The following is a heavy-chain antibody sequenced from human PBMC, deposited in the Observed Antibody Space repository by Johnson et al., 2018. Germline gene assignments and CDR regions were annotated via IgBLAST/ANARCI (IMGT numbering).Heavy chain of an antibody. J-gene: IGHJ6*02. CDR2: ISGSGGST. Sequence: EVQLVETGGGLVQPGGSLRLSCAASGFTFSSYAMSWVRQAPGKGLEWVSAISGSGGSTYYADSVEGRFPTSRDNSKNTLYLQMNSLGAEDTAVYYWAKVRDYYYYGMDGWGQGTTVTVSS. CDR3: AKVRDYYYYGMDG. CDR1: GFTFSSYA. V-gene: IGHV3-23*04.